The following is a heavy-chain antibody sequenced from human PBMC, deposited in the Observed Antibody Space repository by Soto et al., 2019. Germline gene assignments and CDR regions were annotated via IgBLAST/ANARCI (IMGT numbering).Heavy chain of an antibody. CDR3: ARAGIGSWYLDWFDP. CDR2: INPSGGST. D-gene: IGHD6-13*01. CDR1: GYTFTSYG. Sequence: GASVKVSCKASGYTFTSYGISWVRQAPGQGLEWMGIINPSGGSTSYAQKFQGRVTMTRDTSTSTVYMELSSLRSEDTAVYYCARAGIGSWYLDWFDPWGQGTLVTVSS. V-gene: IGHV1-46*03. J-gene: IGHJ5*02.